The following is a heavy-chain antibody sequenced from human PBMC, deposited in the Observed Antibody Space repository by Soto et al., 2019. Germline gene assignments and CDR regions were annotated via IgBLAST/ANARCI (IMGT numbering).Heavy chain of an antibody. Sequence: QLQLQESGSRLVKPSQTLSLTCAVSGDSISNGGYSWNWIRQPPGKGLEWIGYIYHSGGTDYNPPLKSRVTITVDSSNNQFSLKLNSVTAADTAVYYCARDSRSGYYLEYWGQGTLVTVSS. J-gene: IGHJ4*02. CDR3: ARDSRSGYYLEY. V-gene: IGHV4-30-2*01. CDR2: IYHSGGT. D-gene: IGHD3-22*01. CDR1: GDSISNGGYS.